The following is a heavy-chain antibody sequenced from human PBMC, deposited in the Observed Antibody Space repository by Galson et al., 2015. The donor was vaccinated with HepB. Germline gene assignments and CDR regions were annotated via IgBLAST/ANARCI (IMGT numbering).Heavy chain of an antibody. V-gene: IGHV1-18*01. CDR2: VSTFNGDT. J-gene: IGHJ4*02. CDR3: ARGFSH. CDR1: GYTFNTYF. Sequence: SVKVSCKASGYTFNTYFINWVRQAPGQGLQWMGRVSTFNGDTQYAQDFRDRVTMTTDTSTSTAYLELGSLTSADTAVYYCARGFSHWGQGTLVTVSS.